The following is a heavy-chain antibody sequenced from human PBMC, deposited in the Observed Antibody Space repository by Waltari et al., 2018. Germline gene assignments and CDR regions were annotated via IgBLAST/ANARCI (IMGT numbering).Heavy chain of an antibody. J-gene: IGHJ6*02. Sequence: EVQLVESGGGSVQPGGSRRLSCVASGLTFSSYWMHWVRQAPGKGLVWVSGITSDGSRTRYADSVKGRFTISRDNAKNTLFLQMSGLRDEDAAVYYCATHRPGGLGMDVWGQWTTVTVSS. CDR1: GLTFSSYW. CDR2: ITSDGSRT. V-gene: IGHV3-74*01. CDR3: ATHRPGGLGMDV. D-gene: IGHD2-15*01.